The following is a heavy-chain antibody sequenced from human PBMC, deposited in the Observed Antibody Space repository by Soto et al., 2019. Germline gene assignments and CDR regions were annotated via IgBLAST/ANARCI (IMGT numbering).Heavy chain of an antibody. Sequence: SETLSLTCSVSGGSISSHFWNWLRQPPGKGLEWIASIYHGGTTFYNPSLKSRITISVDTSNNQFSLKLTSVTAADTAVYYCARVHVMVVAGSTFDYWGHGTLVTVSS. V-gene: IGHV4-59*08. CDR2: IYHGGTT. D-gene: IGHD6-19*01. J-gene: IGHJ4*01. CDR1: GGSISSHF. CDR3: ARVHVMVVAGSTFDY.